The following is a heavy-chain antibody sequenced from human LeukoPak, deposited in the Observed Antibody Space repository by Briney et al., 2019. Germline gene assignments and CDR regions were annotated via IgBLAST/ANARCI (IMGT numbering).Heavy chain of an antibody. D-gene: IGHD2-15*01. J-gene: IGHJ6*03. V-gene: IGHV4-34*01. CDR3: ARGYCSGGSCRRKYYYYYYIDV. CDR2: INHSGST. Sequence: SETLSLTCAVYGGSFSGYYWSWIRQPPGKGLEWIGEINHSGSTNYNPSLKSRVTISVDTSKNQFSLKLSSVTAADTAVYYCARGYCSGGSCRRKYYYYYYIDVWGKGTTVTVSS. CDR1: GGSFSGYY.